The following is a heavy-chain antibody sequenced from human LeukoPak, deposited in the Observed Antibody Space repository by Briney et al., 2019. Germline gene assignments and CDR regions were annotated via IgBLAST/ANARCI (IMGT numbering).Heavy chain of an antibody. Sequence: GASVKVSCKTSGYTFINYRIHWVRQAPDQGLEWMGRINSNSGATVFAQKFQGRVTMTRDTSINTVYMELSSLEFDDTAVYYCTRTWWTEACSSSSCFTPDFDYWGQGTPVTVSS. V-gene: IGHV1-2*06. D-gene: IGHD2-2*02. CDR2: INSNSGAT. J-gene: IGHJ4*02. CDR1: GYTFINYR. CDR3: TRTWWTEACSSSSCFTPDFDY.